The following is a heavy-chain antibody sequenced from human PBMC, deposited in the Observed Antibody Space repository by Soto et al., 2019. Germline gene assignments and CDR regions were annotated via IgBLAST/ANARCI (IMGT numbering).Heavy chain of an antibody. CDR3: AREGIAAAGTARKPDY. CDR2: ISVYNGNT. CDR1: GYTFTSYG. D-gene: IGHD6-13*01. Sequence: GASVKVSCKASGYTFTSYGISWVRQAPGQGLEWMGWISVYNGNTNYAQTLQGRVTMTTDTSTSTAYMELRSLKSDDTAVYYCAREGIAAAGTARKPDYWGQGTQVTVSS. J-gene: IGHJ4*02. V-gene: IGHV1-18*01.